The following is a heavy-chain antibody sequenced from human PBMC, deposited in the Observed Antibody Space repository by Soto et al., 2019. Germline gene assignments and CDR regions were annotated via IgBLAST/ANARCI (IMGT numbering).Heavy chain of an antibody. J-gene: IGHJ4*02. CDR2: IHSDHKT. D-gene: IGHD4-17*01. CDR3: AAYGPNSGDGY. CDR1: GFAIYRND. Sequence: EVPLVQSGGALVQPGGSLRLSCVASGFAIYRNDMIWVRQAPGKGLEWVAHIHSDHKTFYADSAKGRFTISKDNSKNTLFFEMNSLRSEDTALYYCAAYGPNSGDGYWGQGTLVTVSP. V-gene: IGHV3-66*01.